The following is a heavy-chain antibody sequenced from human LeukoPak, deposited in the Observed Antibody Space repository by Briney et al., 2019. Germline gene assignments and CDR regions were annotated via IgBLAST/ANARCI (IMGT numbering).Heavy chain of an antibody. Sequence: SETLSLTCAVYGGSFSGYYWSWIRQPPGKGREWIGEINHSGSTNYNPSLKSRVTISVDTSKNQFSLKLSSVTAADTAVYYCARGVWFDPWGQGTLVTVSS. CDR3: ARGVWFDP. CDR2: INHSGST. V-gene: IGHV4-34*01. J-gene: IGHJ5*02. CDR1: GGSFSGYY.